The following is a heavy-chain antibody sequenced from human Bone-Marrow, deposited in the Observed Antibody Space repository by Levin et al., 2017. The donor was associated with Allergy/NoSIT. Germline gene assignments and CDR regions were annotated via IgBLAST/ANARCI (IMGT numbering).Heavy chain of an antibody. V-gene: IGHV3-64D*06. Sequence: GESLKISCSVSGFPFSRYAIHWVRQAPGKGLEFVSGISDSGDRTHYADSVKDRFSISRDNSKNELYLQMSSLGAEDTAVYYCVKRALSGYDGYDRPYFDNWGQGTLVTVSS. CDR1: GFPFSRYA. CDR3: VKRALSGYDGYDRPYFDN. CDR2: ISDSGDRT. J-gene: IGHJ4*02. D-gene: IGHD5-12*01.